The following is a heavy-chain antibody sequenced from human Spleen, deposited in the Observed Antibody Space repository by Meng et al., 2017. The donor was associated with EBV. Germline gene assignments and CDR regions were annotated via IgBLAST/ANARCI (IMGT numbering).Heavy chain of an antibody. V-gene: IGHV1-69*01. Sequence: QGDLVQSGAEVKKPGSTVKVSCRTAGGTFSSYGIRWVRQAPGQGLEWMGGFIPMFGALNYAQKFQGRVTIIADESTSAHYMELSSLRSEDTAVYYCASESGRGYTPDYWGQGTLVTVSS. CDR1: GGTFSSYG. J-gene: IGHJ4*02. D-gene: IGHD3-10*01. CDR3: ASESGRGYTPDY. CDR2: FIPMFGAL.